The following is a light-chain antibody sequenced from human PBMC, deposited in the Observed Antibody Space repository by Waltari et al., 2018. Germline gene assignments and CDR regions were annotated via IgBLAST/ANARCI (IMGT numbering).Light chain of an antibody. CDR1: NSNIGTNT. CDR2: SNN. Sequence: QSVLTQPPSASGTPGQRVSISCSGSNSNIGTNTVNWYQQLPGTAPKLLIYSNNNRPSGVPDRFSGSKSGNSASLAISGLQSEDEAEYYCAAWDDSLNGPVFGAGTKLTVL. CDR3: AAWDDSLNGPV. V-gene: IGLV1-44*01. J-gene: IGLJ3*02.